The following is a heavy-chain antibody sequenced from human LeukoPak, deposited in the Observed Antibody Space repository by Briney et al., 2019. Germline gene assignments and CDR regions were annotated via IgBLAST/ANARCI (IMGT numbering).Heavy chain of an antibody. CDR1: GFTFSSYA. CDR2: ISGSDGTT. J-gene: IGHJ4*02. V-gene: IGHV3-23*01. Sequence: GGSLRLSCAASGFTFSSYAMSWVRQAPGKGLEWISSISGSDGTTYYADSVKGRFTISRDNSKYTLSLQMNSLRTEDTAVYYCAKVDNWKYGHHDFWGQGTLVTVSS. CDR3: AKVDNWKYGHHDF. D-gene: IGHD1-1*01.